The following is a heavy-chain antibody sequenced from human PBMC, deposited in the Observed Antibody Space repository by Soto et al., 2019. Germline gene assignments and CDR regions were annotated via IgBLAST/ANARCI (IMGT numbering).Heavy chain of an antibody. CDR2: ISSSSSTI. V-gene: IGHV3-48*01. CDR3: AREGVGFGYYYYYYMDV. Sequence: EVQLVESGGGLVQPGGSLRLSCAASGFTFSSYSMNWVRQAPGKGLEWVSYISSSSSTIYYADSVKGRFTISRDNAKDSLYLQMNSLRAEDTAVYYCAREGVGFGYYYYYYMDVWGKGTTVTVSS. CDR1: GFTFSSYS. D-gene: IGHD3-3*01. J-gene: IGHJ6*03.